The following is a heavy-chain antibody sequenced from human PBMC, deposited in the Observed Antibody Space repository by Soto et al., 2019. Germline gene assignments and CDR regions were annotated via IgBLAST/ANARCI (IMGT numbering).Heavy chain of an antibody. V-gene: IGHV4-4*02. Sequence: QVKLQESGPGLVKPSGTLSLTCTVSGGSISSTNWWSWVRQSPGKGLEWIGEILHSGSTNYNPSLKSRVTIYVDKSRNQFSLRLSSVTAAATAVYYCASGFDSDGLYNGGHPWGQGTLVTVSS. J-gene: IGHJ5*02. CDR2: ILHSGST. D-gene: IGHD3-10*01. CDR1: GGSISSTNW. CDR3: ASGFDSDGLYNGGHP.